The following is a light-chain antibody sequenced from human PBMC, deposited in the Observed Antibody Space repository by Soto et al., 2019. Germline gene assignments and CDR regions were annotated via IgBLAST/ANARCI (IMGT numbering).Light chain of an antibody. V-gene: IGKV1-39*01. CDR3: QQSYSTPLRT. J-gene: IGKJ5*01. Sequence: EITMAEYNSTRSACIGRGEIVSGSGSLSISSWLAWYQQKPGKAPKLLIYDASSLQSVFPSRISGRGSGRDFTLPISSLQPADFVIYYCQQSYSTPLRTSGEGTRLEIK. CDR1: LSISSW. CDR2: DAS.